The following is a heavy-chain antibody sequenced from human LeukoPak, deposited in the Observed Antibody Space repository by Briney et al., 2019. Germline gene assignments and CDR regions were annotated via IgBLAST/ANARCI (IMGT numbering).Heavy chain of an antibody. Sequence: PGGSLRLSCAASGFTFSRYWMTWVRQAPGKGLEWVANIKHDGSGKYYVDSVKGRFTISRDNAKNSLYLQMNSLRAEDTAVYYCARAYSSDYWGQGTLVTVSS. J-gene: IGHJ4*02. CDR1: GFTFSRYW. V-gene: IGHV3-7*04. CDR3: ARAYSSDY. D-gene: IGHD6-13*01. CDR2: IKHDGSGK.